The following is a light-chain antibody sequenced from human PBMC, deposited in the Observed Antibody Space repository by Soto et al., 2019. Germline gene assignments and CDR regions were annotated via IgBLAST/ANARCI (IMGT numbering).Light chain of an antibody. CDR2: GAS. J-gene: IGKJ1*01. CDR1: QHIATS. CDR3: QQSSSVPRT. V-gene: IGKV1-39*01. Sequence: DIQMTQSPSLLSASIGDRVTITCRASQHIATSLSWFQHKVGKAPTLLIYGASALQSGVTSRFSGSGSGTHFTLTISGLQPEDFATYYCQQSSSVPRTFGQGTRVDLK.